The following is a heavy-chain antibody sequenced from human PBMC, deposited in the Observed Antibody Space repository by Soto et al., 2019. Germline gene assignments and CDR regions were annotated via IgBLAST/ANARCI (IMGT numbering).Heavy chain of an antibody. CDR1: GFTVSSKD. J-gene: IGHJ6*04. CDR2: IQSGGPT. CDR3: ARDDVLCDGGRCYGVPLDV. Sequence: GGSLRLSCAASGFTVSSKDMSWVRQAPGKGLGWVSLIQSGGPTYYADSVKGRFTISRDASENTLHLQMDSLRAEDTAVYYCARDDVLCDGGRCYGVPLDVWGKGTRVTVSS. D-gene: IGHD2-15*01. V-gene: IGHV3-66*01.